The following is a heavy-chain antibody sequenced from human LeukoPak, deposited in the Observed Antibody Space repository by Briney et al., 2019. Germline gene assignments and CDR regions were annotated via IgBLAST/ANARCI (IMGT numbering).Heavy chain of an antibody. J-gene: IGHJ6*02. Sequence: GGSLRLSCAASGFTCSNYGLHWVRQAPGKGLEWVSSISSSSSYIYYADSVKGRFTISRDNAKNSLYLQMSSLRAEDTAVYYCARGLAAGPYYYYGMDVWGQGTTVTFSS. V-gene: IGHV3-21*01. CDR3: ARGLAAGPYYYYGMDV. D-gene: IGHD6-13*01. CDR2: ISSSSSYI. CDR1: GFTCSNYG.